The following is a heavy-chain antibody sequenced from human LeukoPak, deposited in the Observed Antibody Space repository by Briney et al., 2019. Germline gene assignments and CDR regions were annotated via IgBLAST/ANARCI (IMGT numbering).Heavy chain of an antibody. CDR1: GGSISSGSYY. J-gene: IGHJ6*03. D-gene: IGHD2-21*01. CDR3: ARGGGGGYYYYYMDV. CDR2: IYYSGST. V-gene: IGHV4-61*10. Sequence: SQTLSLTCTVSGGSISSGSYYWSWIRQPAGKGLEWIGYIYYSGSTNYNPSLKSRVTISVDTSKNQFSLKLSSVTAADTAVYYCARGGGGGYYYYYMDVWGKGTTVTVSS.